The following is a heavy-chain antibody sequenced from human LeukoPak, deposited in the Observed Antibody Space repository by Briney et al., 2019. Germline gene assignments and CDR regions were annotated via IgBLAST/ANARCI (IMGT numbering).Heavy chain of an antibody. CDR1: GFSLSTSGVG. D-gene: IGHD3-3*01. J-gene: IGHJ5*02. CDR2: IYWNDDK. V-gene: IGHV2-5*01. CDR3: APTPTDSSYYDFWSGYYTGWFDP. Sequence: SGPTLVKPTQTLTLTCTFSGFSLSTSGVGVGWIRQPPGKALEWLALIYWNDDKRYSPPLKSRLTITNDTSKNQQRLTMTKLDPVDTATYYSAPTPTDSSYYDFWSGYYTGWFDPWGQGTLVTVSS.